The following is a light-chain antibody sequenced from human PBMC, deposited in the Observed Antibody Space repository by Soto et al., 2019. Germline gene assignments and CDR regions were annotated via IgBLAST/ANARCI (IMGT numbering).Light chain of an antibody. CDR1: TGSVTSGFY. Sequence: QTVVTQEPSLTVSPGGTVTLTCASSTGSVTSGFYPNWFQQKPGQAPRALIYSTSNKYSWTPARFSGSLLGGKAALTLSGVQPEEEAEYYCLLYIGGGWVFGGGTKLTVL. CDR3: LLYIGGGWV. V-gene: IGLV7-43*01. J-gene: IGLJ3*02. CDR2: STS.